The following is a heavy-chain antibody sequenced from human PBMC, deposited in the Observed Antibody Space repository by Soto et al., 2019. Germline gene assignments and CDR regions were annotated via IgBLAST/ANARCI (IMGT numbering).Heavy chain of an antibody. D-gene: IGHD3-16*01. V-gene: IGHV4-34*01. Sequence: SETLSLSCAVYGGSFRGYYWTWIRQPPGKGLEWIGEIDHSGSTNYNPSLKSRVTISVDTSKNQFSLKLASVTAADTAVYYCARVEYTYNYRGLDYWGQGTLVTISS. CDR2: IDHSGST. J-gene: IGHJ4*02. CDR1: GGSFRGYY. CDR3: ARVEYTYNYRGLDY.